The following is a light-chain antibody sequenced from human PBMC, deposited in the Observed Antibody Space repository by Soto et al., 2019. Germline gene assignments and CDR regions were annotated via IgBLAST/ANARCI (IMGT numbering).Light chain of an antibody. Sequence: DIQMTQSPSSLSASVGDRVTITCQACQDISNYLNWYQQKPGKAPKLLIYDASNLETGVPSRFSGSGSGTDFTFTISSLQPEDIATYYCQQYDNLPRFGPGTKVDIK. J-gene: IGKJ3*01. V-gene: IGKV1-33*01. CDR1: QDISNY. CDR2: DAS. CDR3: QQYDNLPR.